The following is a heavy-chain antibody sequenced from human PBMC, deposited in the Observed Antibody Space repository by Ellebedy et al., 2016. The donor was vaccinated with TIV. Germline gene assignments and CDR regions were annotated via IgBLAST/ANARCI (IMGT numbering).Heavy chain of an antibody. V-gene: IGHV3-53*01. Sequence: GESLKISCAASGFTVSNSDMSWVRQAPGKGLEWVSVIYSGGSTYYADSVKGRFTISRDNSKNTLFVQMNSLRVEDTAVYYCAKFRSYAFDIWGQGTMVTVSS. J-gene: IGHJ3*02. CDR2: IYSGGST. CDR3: AKFRSYAFDI. D-gene: IGHD2-21*01. CDR1: GFTVSNSD.